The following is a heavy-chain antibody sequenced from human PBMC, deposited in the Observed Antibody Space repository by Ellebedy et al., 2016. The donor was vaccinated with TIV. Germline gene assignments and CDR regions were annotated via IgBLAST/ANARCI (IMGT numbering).Heavy chain of an antibody. Sequence: GGSLRLSCAASGFSFSSYWMSWVRQAPGKGLEWVANINQDGSERIYLDSVKGRFTIARDNAKNSQFLQMNSLRAEDTAVYFCARLGPLIAVTTYDYWGQGALVTVSS. CDR1: GFSFSSYW. CDR2: INQDGSER. D-gene: IGHD4-17*01. V-gene: IGHV3-7*03. J-gene: IGHJ4*02. CDR3: ARLGPLIAVTTYDY.